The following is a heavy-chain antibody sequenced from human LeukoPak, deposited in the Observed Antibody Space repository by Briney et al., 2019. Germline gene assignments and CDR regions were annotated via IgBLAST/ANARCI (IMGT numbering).Heavy chain of an antibody. D-gene: IGHD3-10*01. CDR2: IYFSGST. CDR1: GGSISSSSYY. CDR3: ARGGYYGSGNDFRFDP. V-gene: IGHV4-39*07. Sequence: KASETLSLTCTVSGGSISSSSYYWGWIRQPPGKGLEWIGSIYFSGSTYYNPFLKSRVTIYVDTSKNQFSLKLSSVTPADTAVYYCARGGYYGSGNDFRFDPWGQGTLVTVSS. J-gene: IGHJ5*02.